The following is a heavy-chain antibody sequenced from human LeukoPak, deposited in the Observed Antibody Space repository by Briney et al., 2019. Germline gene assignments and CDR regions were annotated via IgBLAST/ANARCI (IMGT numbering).Heavy chain of an antibody. CDR3: AKERKELRRNYYMDV. J-gene: IGHJ6*03. V-gene: IGHV3-23*01. CDR1: GFTFSSYA. Sequence: PGGSLRLSCAASGFTFSSYAMSWVCQAPGKGLEWVSAISGSGGSTYYADSVKGRFTISRDNSKNTLYLQMNSLRAEDTAVYYCAKERKELRRNYYMDVWGKGTTVTVSS. D-gene: IGHD1-26*01. CDR2: ISGSGGST.